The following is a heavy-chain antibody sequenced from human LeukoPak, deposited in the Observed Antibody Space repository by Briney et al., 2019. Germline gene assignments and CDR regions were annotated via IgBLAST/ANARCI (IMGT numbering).Heavy chain of an antibody. D-gene: IGHD4-23*01. J-gene: IGHJ4*02. V-gene: IGHV4-34*01. CDR1: GGSFSGYY. Sequence: PSETLSLTCAVYGGSFSGYYWSWIRQPPGKGLEWIGEINHSGSTNYNPSLKSRVTISVDTSKNQFSLKLSSVTAADTAVYYCARVTMVTSEYYFDYWGQGTLVTVSS. CDR3: ARVTMVTSEYYFDY. CDR2: INHSGST.